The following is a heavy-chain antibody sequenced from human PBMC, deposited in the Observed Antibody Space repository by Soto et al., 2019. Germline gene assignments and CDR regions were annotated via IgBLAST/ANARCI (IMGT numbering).Heavy chain of an antibody. V-gene: IGHV2-5*02. J-gene: IGHJ4*02. CDR3: AHRLAATGLFDY. D-gene: IGHD6-13*01. CDR1: GFSLSTNVVA. CDR2: IDGDDEK. Sequence: SGPTLVNPTQTLTLTCSFSGFSLSTNVVAVGWIRQPPEKALEWLALIDGDDEKRYSPSLKSRLTITKDTSKNHVVLAMTNMDPGDTATYYCAHRLAATGLFDYWGQGTLVTVSS.